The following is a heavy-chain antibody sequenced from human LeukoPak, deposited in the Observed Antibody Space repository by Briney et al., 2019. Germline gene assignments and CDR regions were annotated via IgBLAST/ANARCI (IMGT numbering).Heavy chain of an antibody. J-gene: IGHJ4*02. CDR2: ISTGSSNI. V-gene: IGHV3-21*01. Sequence: KAGGSLRLSCAASGFTFSSYSMNWVRQAPGKGLEWVSSISTGSSNIYYADSVKGRFTISRDNAKNSLYLQMNSLRAEDTAVYYCAKDRVGATTGIFDSWGQGTLVTVSS. CDR1: GFTFSSYS. CDR3: AKDRVGATTGIFDS. D-gene: IGHD1-26*01.